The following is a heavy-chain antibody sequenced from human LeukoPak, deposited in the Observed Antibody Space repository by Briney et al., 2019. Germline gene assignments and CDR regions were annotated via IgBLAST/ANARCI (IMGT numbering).Heavy chain of an antibody. CDR1: GVSFADNF. CDR3: ARGGDGWSFKT. CDR2: VSSRGDTI. D-gene: IGHD2-21*01. Sequence: GGSLRLSCTDSGVSFADNFMGWLRQAPGKGLEWVSYVSSRGDTIHYSDAVQGRFSISRDNSKRSLYLEMTRLRINYTAVYYCARGGDGWSFKTWGQGTLVSVSS. J-gene: IGHJ4*02. V-gene: IGHV3-11*01.